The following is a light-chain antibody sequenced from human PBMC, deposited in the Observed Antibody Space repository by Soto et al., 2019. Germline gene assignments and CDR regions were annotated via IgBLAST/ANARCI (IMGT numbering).Light chain of an antibody. CDR3: QHSYSTPWT. CDR1: QSISSY. CDR2: AAT. J-gene: IGKJ1*01. V-gene: IGKV1-39*01. Sequence: DIQMTQSPSSLSASVGDRVTITCRASQSISSYLNWYQQKPGKAPKLLMYAATSLQTGVPSRFSGSGSGTDFTLTISSLQPEDFATYYCQHSYSTPWTFGQGTKVEI.